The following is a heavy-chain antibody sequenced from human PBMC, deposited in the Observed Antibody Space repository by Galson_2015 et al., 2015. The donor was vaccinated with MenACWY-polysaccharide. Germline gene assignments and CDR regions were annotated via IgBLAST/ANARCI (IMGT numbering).Heavy chain of an antibody. Sequence: SETLSLTCAVYGGSFSGYYWSWIRQPPGKGLEWIGEINHSGSSNYNPSLKSRVTISVDTSKNQFSLKLSSVTAADTAVYYCARSSTILAVAGRGWFDPWGQGTLVTVSS. V-gene: IGHV4-34*01. D-gene: IGHD6-19*01. CDR2: INHSGSS. CDR3: ARSSTILAVAGRGWFDP. CDR1: GGSFSGYY. J-gene: IGHJ5*02.